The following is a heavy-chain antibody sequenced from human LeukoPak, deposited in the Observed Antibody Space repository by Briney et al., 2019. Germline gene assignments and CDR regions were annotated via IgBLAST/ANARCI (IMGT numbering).Heavy chain of an antibody. V-gene: IGHV3-30*02. Sequence: PGRSLRLSCAASGFTFSSYGMHWVRQAPGKGLEWVAFIRYDGSNKYYVGSVKGRFTISRDNSKNTLYLQMNSLRAEDTAVYYCAKGSGWEMSYYYYYMDVWGKGTTVTISS. CDR2: IRYDGSNK. J-gene: IGHJ6*03. D-gene: IGHD1-26*01. CDR1: GFTFSSYG. CDR3: AKGSGWEMSYYYYYMDV.